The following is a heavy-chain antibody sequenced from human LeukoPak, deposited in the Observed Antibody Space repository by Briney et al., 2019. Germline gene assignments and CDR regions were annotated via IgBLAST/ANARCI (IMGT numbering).Heavy chain of an antibody. CDR2: INPNSGGT. J-gene: IGHJ5*02. V-gene: IGHV1-2*02. Sequence: ASVKVSCKASGYTFTGYYMHWVRQAPGQGLEWMGWINPNSGGTNYAQKFQGRVTMTRDTSISTAYMELSRLRSDDTAVYYCARDNYYDNSGYYYDDSRRSFDPWGQGTLVTVSS. D-gene: IGHD3-22*01. CDR1: GYTFTGYY. CDR3: ARDNYYDNSGYYYDDSRRSFDP.